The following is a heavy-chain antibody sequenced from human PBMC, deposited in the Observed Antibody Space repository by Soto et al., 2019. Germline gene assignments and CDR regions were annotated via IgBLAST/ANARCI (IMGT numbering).Heavy chain of an antibody. Sequence: ASVKGSCKASGYTFTGYYMHWVRQAPGQGLEWMGWINPNSGGTNYAQKFQGWVTMTRDTSISTAYMEPSRLGSDDTAVYYCARDRITMVRGVYYGMDFWGQGTLVTVSS. CDR1: GYTFTGYY. J-gene: IGHJ4*02. D-gene: IGHD3-10*01. CDR2: INPNSGGT. V-gene: IGHV1-2*04. CDR3: ARDRITMVRGVYYGMDF.